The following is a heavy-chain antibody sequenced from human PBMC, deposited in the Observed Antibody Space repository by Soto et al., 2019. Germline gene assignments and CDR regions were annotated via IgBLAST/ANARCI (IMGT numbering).Heavy chain of an antibody. V-gene: IGHV1-46*01. CDR3: ARGSSSSWHNPRLNYYYYYGMDV. Sequence: ASVKVSCKASGYTFTSYYMHWVRQAPGQGLEWKGKINPSGGSTSYAQKFQGRVTMTRDTSTSTVYMELSSLRSEDTAVYYCARGSSSSWHNPRLNYYYYYGMDVWGQGTTVTVSS. CDR2: INPSGGST. J-gene: IGHJ6*02. D-gene: IGHD6-13*01. CDR1: GYTFTSYY.